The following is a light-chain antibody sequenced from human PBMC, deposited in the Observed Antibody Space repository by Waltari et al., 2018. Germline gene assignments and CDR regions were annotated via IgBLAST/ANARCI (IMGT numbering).Light chain of an antibody. Sequence: QSALTQPPSASGSPGQSVTISCPGTGSAVGGYNSVSWYQQHPGKAPKLLIYEVSKRPSGVPDRFSGSKSGNTASLTVSGLQSEDEADYYCSSYAGSFPYVFGTGTKVTVL. CDR3: SSYAGSFPYV. V-gene: IGLV2-8*01. CDR2: EVS. J-gene: IGLJ1*01. CDR1: GSAVGGYNS.